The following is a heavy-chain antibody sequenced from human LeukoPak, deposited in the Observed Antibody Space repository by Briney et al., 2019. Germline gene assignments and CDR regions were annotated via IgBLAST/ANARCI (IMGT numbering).Heavy chain of an antibody. Sequence: SETLSLTCTVSDDSISSYYWSWIRQPPGKGLEWIGYIYYSGSTNYSPSLKSRVTISVDPSKTRVSLKLSSVTAADTAVYYCARGAASSSMMRFAFDIWGQGTMVTVSS. CDR2: IYYSGST. D-gene: IGHD3-22*01. CDR1: DDSISSYY. J-gene: IGHJ3*02. CDR3: ARGAASSSMMRFAFDI. V-gene: IGHV4-59*01.